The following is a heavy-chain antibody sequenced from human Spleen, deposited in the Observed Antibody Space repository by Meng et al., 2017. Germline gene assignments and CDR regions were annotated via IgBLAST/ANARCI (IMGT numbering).Heavy chain of an antibody. CDR2: INHSGST. V-gene: IGHV4-34*01. Sequence: SQTPSLTCAVYGGSFSGYYWSWIRQPPGKGLEWIGEINHSGSTNYNPSLKSRVTISVDTSKNQFSLKPSSVTAADTDVYYCARGRRYSSGWYLVGYNWFDPWGQGTLVTVSS. D-gene: IGHD6-19*01. CDR1: GGSFSGYY. CDR3: ARGRRYSSGWYLVGYNWFDP. J-gene: IGHJ5*02.